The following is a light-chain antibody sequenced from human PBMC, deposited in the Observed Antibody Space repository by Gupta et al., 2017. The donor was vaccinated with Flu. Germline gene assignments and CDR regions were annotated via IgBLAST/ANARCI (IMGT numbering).Light chain of an antibody. V-gene: IGKV3-20*01. CDR3: QQEVDSPWT. J-gene: IGKJ1*01. CDR2: SSS. Sequence: EIVLTQSPDILSVSPGEGATLSCRASQSLSNSYLAWYQHRPGQAPRLLIYSSSRRATDIPDRFSGTGSGTEFTLTLSRREPEDVAVYYCQQEVDSPWTFGQGTRVDI. CDR1: QSLSNSY.